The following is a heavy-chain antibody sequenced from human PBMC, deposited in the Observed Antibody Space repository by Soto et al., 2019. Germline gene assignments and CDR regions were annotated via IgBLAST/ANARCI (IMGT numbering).Heavy chain of an antibody. CDR1: GHSFTDYH. V-gene: IGHV1-2*04. Sequence: EASVKVSCKASGHSFTDYHIHWVRQAPGQGLEWLGRINPKSGGTSTAQKFQGWVTMTTDTSISTASMELTRLTSDDTAIYYCARGDSTDCSNGVCSFFYNHDMDVWGQGTTVTVSS. D-gene: IGHD2-8*01. CDR3: ARGDSTDCSNGVCSFFYNHDMDV. J-gene: IGHJ6*02. CDR2: INPKSGGT.